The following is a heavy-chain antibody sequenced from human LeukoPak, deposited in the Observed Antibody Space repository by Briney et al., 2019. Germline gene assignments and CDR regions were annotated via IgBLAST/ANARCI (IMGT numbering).Heavy chain of an antibody. CDR2: ITDSGGRT. V-gene: IGHV3-23*01. J-gene: IGHJ4*02. D-gene: IGHD3-10*02. CDR3: AKGQMLESRLDY. Sequence: GGSLRLSCAASGFIFSNYAMYWVRQAPGRGPEWVSGITDSGGRTYYADSVKGRFTISRDNSKNTLYLQMNGLTAEDTAVYYCAKGQMLESRLDYWGQGTLVTVSS. CDR1: GFIFSNYA.